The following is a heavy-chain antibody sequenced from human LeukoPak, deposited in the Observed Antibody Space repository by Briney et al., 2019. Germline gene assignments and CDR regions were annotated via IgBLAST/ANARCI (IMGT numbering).Heavy chain of an antibody. V-gene: IGHV1-24*01. CDR2: FDPEGGET. CDR3: ATVGATALDY. Sequence: ASVTVCCKVSGYTLTELSMHWVRQAPGKGLEWMGGFDPEGGETIYAQKFQGRVTMTEETSTDTAYMELSSLRSEDTAVYYCATVGATALDYWGQGTLVTVS. D-gene: IGHD1-26*01. CDR1: GYTLTELS. J-gene: IGHJ4*02.